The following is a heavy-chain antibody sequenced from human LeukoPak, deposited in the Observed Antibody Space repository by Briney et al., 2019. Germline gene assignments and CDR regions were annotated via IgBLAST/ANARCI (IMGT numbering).Heavy chain of an antibody. Sequence: SETLSLTCTVSGGSISSYYWSWIRQPAGKGLEWIGRIYTSGSTNHNPSLKSRVTMSVDTSKNQFSLKLSSVTAADTAVYYCARDYYGSGSYSNYYYYGMDVWGQGTTVTVSS. V-gene: IGHV4-4*07. CDR1: GGSISSYY. J-gene: IGHJ6*02. CDR2: IYTSGST. D-gene: IGHD3-10*01. CDR3: ARDYYGSGSYSNYYYYGMDV.